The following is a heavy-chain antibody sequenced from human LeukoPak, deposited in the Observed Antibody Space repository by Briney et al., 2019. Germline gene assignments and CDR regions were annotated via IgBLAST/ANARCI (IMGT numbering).Heavy chain of an antibody. CDR3: ARGNSNFDY. CDR1: GFTSDDYG. D-gene: IGHD3-10*01. CDR2: IHRNGGST. Sequence: PGGSLRLSCAASGFTSDDYGMSWVRQAPGKGLEWVSGIHRNGGSTGYADSVKGRYTISRATAKNSLYLQMNSLRAEDTALYHCARGNSNFDYWGQGTLVTVSS. J-gene: IGHJ4*02. V-gene: IGHV3-20*01.